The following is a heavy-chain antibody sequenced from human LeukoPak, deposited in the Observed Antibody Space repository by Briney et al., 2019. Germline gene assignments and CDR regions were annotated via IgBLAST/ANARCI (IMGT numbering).Heavy chain of an antibody. CDR1: GFTVSSNY. J-gene: IGHJ4*02. CDR2: IYSGGST. V-gene: IGHV3-53*01. D-gene: IGHD5-18*01. CDR3: ARGGYNYGYGYFDY. Sequence: GGSLRLSCAASGFTVSSNYMSWVRQAPGKGLEWVSVIYSGGSTYYVESVKGRFTISRDNSKNTLYLQMNSLRAEDTAVYYCARGGYNYGYGYFDYWGQGTLVTVSS.